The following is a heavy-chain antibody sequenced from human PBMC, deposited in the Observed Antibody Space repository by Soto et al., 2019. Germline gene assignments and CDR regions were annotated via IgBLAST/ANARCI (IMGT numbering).Heavy chain of an antibody. Sequence: QVQVVESGGGVVQPGRSLRLSCEASGFTFSSYGMHWVRQAPGKGLEWVAVISYDGSNKYYTDTVKGRFTISRDNSKNTLYQQMNNLRAEDTAVYYCAKDRGSSWYGELDSWGQGTLVTVSS. CDR2: ISYDGSNK. V-gene: IGHV3-30*18. J-gene: IGHJ5*01. D-gene: IGHD6-13*01. CDR1: GFTFSSYG. CDR3: AKDRGSSWYGELDS.